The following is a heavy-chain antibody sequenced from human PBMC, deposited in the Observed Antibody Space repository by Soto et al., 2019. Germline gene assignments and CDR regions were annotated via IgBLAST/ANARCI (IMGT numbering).Heavy chain of an antibody. Sequence: ASVKVSCKASGYTFTSYYMHWVRQAPGQGLEWMGIINPSGGSTSYAQKFQGRVTMTRDTSTSTVYMELSSLRSEDTAVYYCAKDSINRNGIYDPFDIWGQGTMVTVSS. D-gene: IGHD3-3*02. CDR3: AKDSINRNGIYDPFDI. V-gene: IGHV1-46*01. CDR2: INPSGGST. CDR1: GYTFTSYY. J-gene: IGHJ3*02.